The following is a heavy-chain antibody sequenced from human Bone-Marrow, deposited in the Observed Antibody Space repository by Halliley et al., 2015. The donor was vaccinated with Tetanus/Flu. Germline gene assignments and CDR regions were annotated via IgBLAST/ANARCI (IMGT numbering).Heavy chain of an antibody. CDR1: GFTVSTNY. CDR2: IYSGGNT. V-gene: IGHV3-53*01. CDR3: ARENSTSAFPYVMDA. Sequence: SLRLSCAASGFTVSTNYMSWVRQAPGKGLEWVSVIYSGGNTYYADSVKGRFTISRDTSKNTVFLHMNSLRVEDTAVYYCARENSTSAFPYVMDAWGPGTTVTVSS. D-gene: IGHD6-6*01. J-gene: IGHJ6*02.